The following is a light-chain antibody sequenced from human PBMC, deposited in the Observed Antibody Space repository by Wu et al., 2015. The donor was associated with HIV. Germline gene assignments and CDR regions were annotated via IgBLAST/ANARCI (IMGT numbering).Light chain of an antibody. J-gene: IGKJ1*01. V-gene: IGKV1-39*01. CDR3: QQTYNTPPT. CDR2: AAS. Sequence: DIQMTQSPSSLSASVGDRVTITCRASQSIASYLNWYQQKLGKAPQLLIYAASSLESGDPSRFSGRRSGTDFTLTINNLQPEDIATYYCQQTYNTPPTFGQGTKVEIK. CDR1: QSIASY.